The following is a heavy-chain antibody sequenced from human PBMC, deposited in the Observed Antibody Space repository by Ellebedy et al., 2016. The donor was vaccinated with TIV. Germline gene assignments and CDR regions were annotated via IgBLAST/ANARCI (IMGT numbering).Heavy chain of an antibody. CDR1: GYTFTRYY. D-gene: IGHD3-10*01. V-gene: IGHV1-46*01. CDR3: ERGDEYFGEGAFDM. CDR2: INPTGGST. Sequence: AASVKVSCKASGYTFTRYYMHWVRQAPGQGLEWMGIINPTGGSTTFAQKFQGRVTMTRDTSTSTVYMELSSLRSDDTAVYYCERGDEYFGEGAFDMWGQGTMVTVSS. J-gene: IGHJ3*02.